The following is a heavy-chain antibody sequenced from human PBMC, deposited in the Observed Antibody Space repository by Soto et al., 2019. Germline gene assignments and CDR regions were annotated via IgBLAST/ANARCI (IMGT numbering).Heavy chain of an antibody. Sequence: QVQLVQSGAEVRKPGSSVKVSCKASGGTFSNYALSWVRQAPGQGLEWMGGIIPLFSTANYAQKFQGTATIIAVESTSTAYRELSSLRSEDTAVYYCAGASVDTAMITLVYFYCHYGMDVWGQGATVTVAS. CDR2: IIPLFSTA. D-gene: IGHD5-18*01. J-gene: IGHJ6*02. CDR3: AGASVDTAMITLVYFYCHYGMDV. CDR1: GGTFSNYA. V-gene: IGHV1-69*01.